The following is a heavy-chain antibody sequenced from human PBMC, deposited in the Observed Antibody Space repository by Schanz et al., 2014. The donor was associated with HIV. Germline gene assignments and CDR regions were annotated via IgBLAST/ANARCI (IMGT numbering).Heavy chain of an antibody. V-gene: IGHV1-69*01. CDR2: FNVMLSKI. Sequence: QVQLVQSGAEVKKTGSSVKVSCKASGGTFRSNAITWVRQAPGQGLEWIGHFNVMLSKINSAQKFQGRVSMTADPSTNTAYMEMRGLRSEDTAVYYCARAPYTSGWYGVDYWGQGTLVTVSS. CDR1: GGTFRSNA. J-gene: IGHJ4*02. CDR3: ARAPYTSGWYGVDY. D-gene: IGHD6-19*01.